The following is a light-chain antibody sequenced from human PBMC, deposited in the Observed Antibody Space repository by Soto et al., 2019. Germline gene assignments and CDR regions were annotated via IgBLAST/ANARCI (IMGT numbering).Light chain of an antibody. Sequence: EIVMTQSPATLSVSPGERVTLSCRASQSINNKVAWYQQKPGQAPRLLIYGASTRATGISARFSGSGSGTDFTLTISSLEPEDFAVYYCQQRSNWPAITFGQGTRLEI. V-gene: IGKV3-15*01. CDR3: QQRSNWPAIT. CDR1: QSINNK. J-gene: IGKJ5*01. CDR2: GAS.